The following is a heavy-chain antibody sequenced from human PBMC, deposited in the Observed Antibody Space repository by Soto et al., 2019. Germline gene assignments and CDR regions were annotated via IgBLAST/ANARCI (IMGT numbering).Heavy chain of an antibody. D-gene: IGHD2-15*01. CDR1: GFTFSSYG. V-gene: IGHV3-33*01. J-gene: IGHJ4*02. Sequence: GGSLRLSCAASGFTFSSYGMHWVRQAPGKGLEWVAVIWYDGSNKYYADSVKGRFTISRDNSKNTLYLQMNSLRAEDTAVYYCARGGEDIVVVVAADVYYFDYWGQGTLVTVSS. CDR2: IWYDGSNK. CDR3: ARGGEDIVVVVAADVYYFDY.